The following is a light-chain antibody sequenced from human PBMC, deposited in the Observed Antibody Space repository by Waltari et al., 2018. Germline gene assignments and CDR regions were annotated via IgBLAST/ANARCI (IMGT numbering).Light chain of an antibody. Sequence: DIVMTQSPDSLAVSLGERATLNCKSSQSVLYSSNSKNYLAWYQHKPGQPPKLLIYWASTRDSGVPDRFSGGGSGTDFTLTISSLQAEDVAVYYCQQYYSTPQLTFGGGTKVEIK. V-gene: IGKV4-1*01. CDR2: WAS. J-gene: IGKJ4*01. CDR3: QQYYSTPQLT. CDR1: QSVLYSSNSKNY.